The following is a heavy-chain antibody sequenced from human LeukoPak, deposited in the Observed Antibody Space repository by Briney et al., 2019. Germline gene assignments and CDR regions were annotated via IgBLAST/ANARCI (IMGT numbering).Heavy chain of an antibody. Sequence: KAGGSLRLCCAASGFTFSSYTMNWVRQAPGKGLEWVSSITSTSRYIYYADSVKGRFTISRDNAKNSLYLQMNSLRAEDTAVYYCAKISILSGPDAFDIWGQGTMVTVSS. CDR1: GFTFSSYT. CDR2: ITSTSRYI. D-gene: IGHD3-9*01. V-gene: IGHV3-21*01. CDR3: AKISILSGPDAFDI. J-gene: IGHJ3*02.